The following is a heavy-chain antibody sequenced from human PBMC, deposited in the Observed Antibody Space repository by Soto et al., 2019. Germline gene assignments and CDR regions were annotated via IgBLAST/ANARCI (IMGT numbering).Heavy chain of an antibody. CDR2: ISYDGSNK. CDR1: GFTFSSYA. D-gene: IGHD3-3*01. J-gene: IGHJ6*02. V-gene: IGHV3-30-3*01. CDR3: ARVMYDFWSCYYYYYYYGMDV. Sequence: GSLRLSCAASGFTFSSYAMHWVRQAPGKGLEWVAVISYDGSNKHYADSVKGRFTISRDNSKNTLYLQMNSLRAEDTAVYYCARVMYDFWSCYYYYYYYGMDVWGQGTTVTVSS.